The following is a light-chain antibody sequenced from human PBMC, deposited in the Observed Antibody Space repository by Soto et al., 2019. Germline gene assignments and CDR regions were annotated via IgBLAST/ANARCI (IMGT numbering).Light chain of an antibody. CDR3: GTWDSNLSADI. J-gene: IGLJ1*01. CDR1: SSNIGRTS. Sequence: QSVLTQPPSVSAAPGQKVTISCSGSSSNIGRTSVSRYQQLPETAPRLLIYENNKRPSGIPDRFPGSKSGTSATLVITGLQTGDEADYFCGTWDSNLSADIFGTGTKVTVL. CDR2: ENN. V-gene: IGLV1-51*02.